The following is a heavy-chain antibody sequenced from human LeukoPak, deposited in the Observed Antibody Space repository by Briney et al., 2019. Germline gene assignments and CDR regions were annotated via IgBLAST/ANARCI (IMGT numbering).Heavy chain of an antibody. J-gene: IGHJ4*02. CDR1: GFTFSSYW. V-gene: IGHV3-74*01. CDR2: INSDGSST. Sequence: GGSLRLSCAASGFTFSSYWMHWVRQAPGKGLVWFSRINSDGSSTSYADSVKGRFTISRDNSKNTLYLQLNSLRAEDAAVYYCARDSTYYYASGSSGPHYFDYWGQGTLVTVSS. CDR3: ARDSTYYYASGSSGPHYFDY. D-gene: IGHD3-10*01.